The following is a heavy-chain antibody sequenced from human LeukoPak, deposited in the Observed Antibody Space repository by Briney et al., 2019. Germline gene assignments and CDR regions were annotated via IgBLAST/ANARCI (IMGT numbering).Heavy chain of an antibody. J-gene: IGHJ4*02. D-gene: IGHD2-2*01. CDR3: AKGNLVIVPAAIGY. Sequence: GGSLRLSCAASGFTFSSYGMHWVRQAPGKGLEWVSGISGSGGTTYYADSVKGRFTVSRDNSKNTLYLQMNSLRAEDTAVYYCAKGNLVIVPAAIGYWGQGTLVTVSS. V-gene: IGHV3-23*01. CDR2: ISGSGGTT. CDR1: GFTFSSYG.